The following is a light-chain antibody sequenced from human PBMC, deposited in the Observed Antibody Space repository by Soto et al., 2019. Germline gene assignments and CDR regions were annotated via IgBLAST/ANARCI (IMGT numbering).Light chain of an antibody. J-gene: IGKJ1*01. CDR3: QHYNPYSPWT. CDR2: DAS. CDR1: QSISNW. Sequence: DIPMTQSPSTLSASVGDRVTITCRASQSISNWLAWYQQKPGKAPKLLMYDASSLESGVPSRFSGSGSGTEFTLTISSLQPDDFATYYCQHYNPYSPWTFGQGTKVEIK. V-gene: IGKV1-5*01.